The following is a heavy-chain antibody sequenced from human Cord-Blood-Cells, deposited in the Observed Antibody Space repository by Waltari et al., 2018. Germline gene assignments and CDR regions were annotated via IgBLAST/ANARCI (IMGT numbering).Heavy chain of an antibody. CDR2: INPNSGGT. CDR1: GYNFTGYY. D-gene: IGHD3-10*01. V-gene: IGHV1-2*02. CDR3: AGTRYYGSGSYDY. J-gene: IGHJ4*02. Sequence: QVQLVQSGAEVKTPGASVKASCKASGYNFTGYYMHWVRQAPGQGLEWMGWINPNSGGTNYAQKFQGRVTMTRDTSISTAYMELSRLRSDDTAVYYCAGTRYYGSGSYDYWGQGTLVTVSS.